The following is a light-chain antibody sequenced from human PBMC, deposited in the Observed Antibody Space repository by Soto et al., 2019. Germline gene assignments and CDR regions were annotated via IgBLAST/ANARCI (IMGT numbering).Light chain of an antibody. Sequence: DIQMTQSPSTLSASVGDRVTITCRASQSISSWLAWYQQKPGKAPKLLIYDASSLEGGVPSRFSGSGSGTEFTLTISSLQPDDFATYYCQQYNSYRTFGQGTKVDIK. V-gene: IGKV1-5*01. J-gene: IGKJ1*01. CDR3: QQYNSYRT. CDR1: QSISSW. CDR2: DAS.